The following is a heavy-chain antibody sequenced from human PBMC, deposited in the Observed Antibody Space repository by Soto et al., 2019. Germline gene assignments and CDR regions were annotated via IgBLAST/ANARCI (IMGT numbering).Heavy chain of an antibody. V-gene: IGHV3-23*01. CDR1: GFTFSSYA. Sequence: EVQLLESGGGLVQPGGSLRLSCAASGFTFSSYAMRWVRQAPGKALEWVSAISGSGGSTYYADSVKGRFTISSDNSKNTLCLQRTRVRAEETAVYYCARRGGGGEGDYWGQGKGVSVSS. CDR3: ARRGGGGEGDY. D-gene: IGHD3-16*01. CDR2: ISGSGGST. J-gene: IGHJ4*02.